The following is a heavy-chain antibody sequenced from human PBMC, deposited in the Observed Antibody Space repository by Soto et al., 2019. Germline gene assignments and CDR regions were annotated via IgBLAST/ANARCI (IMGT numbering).Heavy chain of an antibody. V-gene: IGHV3-30*18. CDR1: GFTFRSYG. D-gene: IGHD3-10*01. J-gene: IGHJ6*02. Sequence: SLRLSCAASGFTFRSYGMHWVRQAPGKGLEWVAVISYDGSNKYYADSVKGRFTISRDNSKNTLYLQMNSLRAEDTAVYYCAKDRGFGESTAPYYYYGMDVWGQGTTVTVYS. CDR2: ISYDGSNK. CDR3: AKDRGFGESTAPYYYYGMDV.